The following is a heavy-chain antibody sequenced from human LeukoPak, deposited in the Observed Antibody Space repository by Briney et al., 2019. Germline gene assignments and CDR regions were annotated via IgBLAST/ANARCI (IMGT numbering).Heavy chain of an antibody. CDR3: ARESDYYDRWFDP. V-gene: IGHV4-39*02. CDR1: GGSISSSNYY. D-gene: IGHD3-22*01. CDR2: INYSGST. Sequence: PSETLSLTCTVSGGSISSSNYYWGWIRQPPGKGLEWIGSINYSGSTHYNPSLKSRVTISVDTSKDQFSLKLSSVTAADTAVYYCARESDYYDRWFDPWGQGTLVTVSS. J-gene: IGHJ5*02.